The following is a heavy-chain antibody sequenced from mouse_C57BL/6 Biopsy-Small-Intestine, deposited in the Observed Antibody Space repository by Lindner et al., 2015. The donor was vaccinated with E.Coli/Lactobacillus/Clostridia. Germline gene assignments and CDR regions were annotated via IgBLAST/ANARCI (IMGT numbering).Heavy chain of an antibody. CDR1: GYSFTVYN. J-gene: IGHJ4*01. D-gene: IGHD3-2*01. CDR3: ADSSGYLAMDY. CDR2: INPYYGST. Sequence: VQLQESGAELVKPGASVKISCKASGYSFTVYNMNWVKQSHGKSLEWIGNINPYYGSTSYNQKFKGKATLTVDKSSSTAYMQLNSLTSEDSAVYYCADSSGYLAMDYWGQGTSVTVSS. V-gene: IGHV1-39*01.